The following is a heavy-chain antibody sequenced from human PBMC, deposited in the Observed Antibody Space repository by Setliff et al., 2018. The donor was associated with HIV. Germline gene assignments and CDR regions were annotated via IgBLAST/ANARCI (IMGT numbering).Heavy chain of an antibody. J-gene: IGHJ6*03. Sequence: LSLTCAVYGGSFSGYYWSWIRQPPGKGLEWVSYISSSGTTIYYADSVKGRFTISRDNAKNSLYLQMNSLRAEDTAVYYCAGSTIASDSHSYYYIDVWGRGTTVTVSS. V-gene: IGHV3-11*01. CDR2: ISSSGTTI. CDR3: AGSTIASDSHSYYYIDV. D-gene: IGHD2-8*01. CDR1: GGSFSGYY.